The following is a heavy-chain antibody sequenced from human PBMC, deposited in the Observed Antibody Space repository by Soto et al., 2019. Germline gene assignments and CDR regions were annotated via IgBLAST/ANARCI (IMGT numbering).Heavy chain of an antibody. CDR3: ARDVQYQPLL. J-gene: IGHJ4*02. CDR1: GFTFSRSW. CDR2: INSDGSST. Sequence: EVQLVESGGGLVQPGGSLRLSCAASGFTFSRSWMHWVRQAPGKGLVWVSHINSDGSSTNYADSVKGRFTISRDNAKNTVYLQMSSLTADDMAVYYCARDVQYQPLLGGQGTLVTVSS. V-gene: IGHV3-74*01. D-gene: IGHD2-2*01.